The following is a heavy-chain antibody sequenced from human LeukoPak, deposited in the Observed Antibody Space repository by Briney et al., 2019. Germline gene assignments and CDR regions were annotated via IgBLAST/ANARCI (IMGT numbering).Heavy chain of an antibody. Sequence: GGSLRLSCAASGFTFSSYAMNWVRQAPGKGLGWVSIISGSGGSTYYADSVKGRFTISRDNSKNTLYLQMNSLRAEDTAVYYCAKAPANQATTLFWFDPWGQGTLVTVSS. D-gene: IGHD4-17*01. CDR3: AKAPANQATTLFWFDP. CDR2: ISGSGGST. CDR1: GFTFSSYA. V-gene: IGHV3-23*01. J-gene: IGHJ5*02.